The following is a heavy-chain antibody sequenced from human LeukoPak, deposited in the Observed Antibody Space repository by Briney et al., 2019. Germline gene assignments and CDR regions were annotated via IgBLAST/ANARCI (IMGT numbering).Heavy chain of an antibody. Sequence: ASVKVSCKASGYTFTSYGISWVRQAPGQGLEWMGWISAYNGNTNYAQKLQGRVTMTTDTSTSTAYMELRSLRSDDTAVYYCARENRITIFGVVLGNWFDPWGQGTLVTVSS. V-gene: IGHV1-18*01. CDR1: GYTFTSYG. D-gene: IGHD3-3*01. J-gene: IGHJ5*02. CDR2: ISAYNGNT. CDR3: ARENRITIFGVVLGNWFDP.